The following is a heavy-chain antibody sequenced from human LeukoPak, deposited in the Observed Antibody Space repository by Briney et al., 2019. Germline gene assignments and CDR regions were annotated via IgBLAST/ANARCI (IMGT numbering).Heavy chain of an antibody. V-gene: IGHV1-2*05. Sequence: ASVKLSCKASVYTFTRYFMHSLRQAPGLGLEWMGRIKPNSGGTNYAQRFQGRVTMTRDTSISTAYMELSRVRSDDTVVYYCPTGREGYPIDSGSQGTLVTVSS. CDR3: PTGREGYPIDS. CDR1: VYTFTRYF. CDR2: IKPNSGGT. D-gene: IGHD5-24*01. J-gene: IGHJ4*02.